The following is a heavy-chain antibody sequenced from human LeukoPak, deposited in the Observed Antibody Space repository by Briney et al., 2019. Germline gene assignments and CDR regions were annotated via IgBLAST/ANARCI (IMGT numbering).Heavy chain of an antibody. V-gene: IGHV3-15*01. CDR1: GFTFSNAW. J-gene: IGHJ4*02. D-gene: IGHD3-10*01. CDR2: IKSKTDGGTT. CDR3: TTVTPILLWFGEKRYYFDY. Sequence: GGSLRLSCAASGFTFSNAWMSWVRQAPGKGLEWVGRIKSKTDGGTTDYAAPVKGRFTISRDDSKNTLYLQMNSLKTEDTAVYYCTTVTPILLWFGEKRYYFDYWGQGTLVTVSS.